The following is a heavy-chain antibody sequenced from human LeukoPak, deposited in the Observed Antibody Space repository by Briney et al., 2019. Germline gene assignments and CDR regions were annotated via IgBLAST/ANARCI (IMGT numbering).Heavy chain of an antibody. D-gene: IGHD2-2*01. Sequence: GGSLRLSCAASGFTVSTNYMSWVRQAPGKGLEWVSLVYSGGTTYHADSVKGRFTISRDNSKNTLYLQMNSLRAEDTAVYYCAKPRYQLLLDWFDPWGQGTLVTVSS. CDR3: AKPRYQLLLDWFDP. CDR2: VYSGGTT. J-gene: IGHJ5*02. V-gene: IGHV3-66*01. CDR1: GFTVSTNY.